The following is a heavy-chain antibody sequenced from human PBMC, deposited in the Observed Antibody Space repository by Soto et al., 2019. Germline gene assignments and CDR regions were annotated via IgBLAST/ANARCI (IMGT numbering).Heavy chain of an antibody. CDR1: GFTFSCSA. V-gene: IGHV3-73*01. D-gene: IGHD2-21*01. CDR3: TSSTGGAPYY. J-gene: IGHJ4*02. Sequence: GGSLRLSCAASGFTFSCSAMHWVRQASGKGLEWVGRIRSKANSYATAYAASVKGRFTISRDDSKNTAYLQMNSLKTEDTAVCYCTSSTGGAPYYWGQGTLVTVSS. CDR2: IRSKANSYAT.